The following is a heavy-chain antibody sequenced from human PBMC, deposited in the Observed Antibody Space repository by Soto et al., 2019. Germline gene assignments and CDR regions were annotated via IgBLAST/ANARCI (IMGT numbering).Heavy chain of an antibody. CDR2: ISAYTGNT. CDR1: GSTFNTYA. D-gene: IGHD3-22*01. V-gene: IGHV1-18*01. Sequence: QVHLVQSGAEVKKPGASVQVSCKASGSTFNTYAISWVRQAPGQGLEWMGWISAYTGNTNYAQKFQGRVTMXXEXSXXTAYMELRSLTSDDTAVYYCARDDSYYDSSSYSDYWGQGTLVTVSS. CDR3: ARDDSYYDSSSYSDY. J-gene: IGHJ4*02.